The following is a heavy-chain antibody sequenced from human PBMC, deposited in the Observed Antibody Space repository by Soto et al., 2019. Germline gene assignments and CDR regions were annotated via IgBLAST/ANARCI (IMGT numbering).Heavy chain of an antibody. J-gene: IGHJ6*02. CDR2: IKSSSDGATT. V-gene: IGHV3-15*01. Sequence: KPGGSLRLSCAASGFPIDSYGMNWVRQAPGKGLEWVGLIKSSSDGATTEYASPVNGRFTISRDDSQNTLYLQMNGLKTEDTAVYYCVTDHLLWFGEYFRRGDYGMDVWGQGTTVTVSS. D-gene: IGHD3-10*01. CDR1: GFPIDSYG. CDR3: VTDHLLWFGEYFRRGDYGMDV.